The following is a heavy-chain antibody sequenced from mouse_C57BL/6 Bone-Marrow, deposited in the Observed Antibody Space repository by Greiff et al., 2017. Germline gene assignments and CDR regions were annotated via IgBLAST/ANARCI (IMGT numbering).Heavy chain of an antibody. CDR2: IWSGGST. V-gene: IGHV2-2*01. J-gene: IGHJ3*01. Sequence: QVQLQQSGPGLVQPSQSLSITCTVSGFSLTSYGVHWVRQSPGKGLEWLGVIWSGGSTDYNAAFISRLSISKDNSKSQVIFKMNSLQADDTGIYYCARISFIATVVPCAYWGQGNLVTVSA. CDR1: GFSLTSYG. CDR3: ARISFIATVVPCAY. D-gene: IGHD1-1*01.